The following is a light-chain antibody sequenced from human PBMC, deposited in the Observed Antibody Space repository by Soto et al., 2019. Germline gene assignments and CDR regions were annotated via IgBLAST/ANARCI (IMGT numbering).Light chain of an antibody. V-gene: IGKV3-20*01. J-gene: IGKJ5*01. CDR3: QQYGTSRII. Sequence: EVVLTQSPGTLSLSRGERATLSCRASERIYSAYLGWYQQKPGQAPRLLIYGTSSRATGHPDRVSGSGSGTDFTLTISRLEPGDLAVYYCQQYGTSRIIFGQGTRLEI. CDR2: GTS. CDR1: ERIYSAY.